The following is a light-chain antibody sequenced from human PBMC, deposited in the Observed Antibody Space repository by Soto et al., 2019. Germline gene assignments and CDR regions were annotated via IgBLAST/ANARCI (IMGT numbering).Light chain of an antibody. CDR2: EVS. J-gene: IGLJ1*01. Sequence: QSALTQPASVSGSPGQSITISCAGTSSDVGGWPHVAWYQQHSGKVPTLMIYEVSNRPPGVSNRFSGSKSGSTASLTISGRLDEDEADYYCISYTGSRASYVFGAGTKVTVL. CDR3: ISYTGSRASYV. V-gene: IGLV2-14*01. CDR1: SSDVGGWPH.